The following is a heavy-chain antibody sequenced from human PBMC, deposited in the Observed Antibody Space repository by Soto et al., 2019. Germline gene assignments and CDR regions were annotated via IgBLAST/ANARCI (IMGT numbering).Heavy chain of an antibody. CDR2: IYHSGST. Sequence: SETLSLTCAVSGGSISSGGYSWSWIRQPPGKGLEWIGYIYHSGSTYYNPSLKSRVTISVDRSKNQFSLKLSSVTAADTAVYYCAREGPYYYDSSGFLGMDVWGQGTTVTVSS. D-gene: IGHD3-22*01. CDR3: AREGPYYYDSSGFLGMDV. V-gene: IGHV4-30-2*01. J-gene: IGHJ6*02. CDR1: GGSISSGGYS.